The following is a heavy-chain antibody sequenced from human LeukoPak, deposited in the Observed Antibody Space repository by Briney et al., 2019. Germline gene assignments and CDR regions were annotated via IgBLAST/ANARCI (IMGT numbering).Heavy chain of an antibody. D-gene: IGHD4-17*01. CDR2: IIPILGIA. CDR3: AKDPTVTTLRENAFDI. V-gene: IGHV1-69*04. Sequence: SVKVSCKASGGTFSSYAISWVRQAPGQGLEWMGRIIPILGIANYAQKFQGRVTITADKSTSTAYMELSSLRAEDTAVYYCAKDPTVTTLRENAFDIWGQGTMVTVSS. CDR1: GGTFSSYA. J-gene: IGHJ3*02.